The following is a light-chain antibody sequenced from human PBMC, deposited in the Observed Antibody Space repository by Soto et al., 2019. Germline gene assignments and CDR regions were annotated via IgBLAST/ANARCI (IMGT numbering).Light chain of an antibody. CDR3: QSYDTSLSGVV. CDR2: GNN. V-gene: IGLV1-40*01. Sequence: QAVVTQPPSVSGAPGQRLTISCTGSSSNIGAGFNVHWYQQFPGTAPKLLIYGNNNRPSGVPDRFSGSKSGTSASLAITGLQAEDEADYYCQSYDTSLSGVVFGGGTKLTVL. CDR1: SSNIGAGFN. J-gene: IGLJ2*01.